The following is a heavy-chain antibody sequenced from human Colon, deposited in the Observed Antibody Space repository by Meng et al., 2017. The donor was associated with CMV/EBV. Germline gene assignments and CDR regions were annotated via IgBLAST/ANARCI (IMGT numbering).Heavy chain of an antibody. J-gene: IGHJ4*02. CDR1: GYYFTTYG. D-gene: IGHD1-7*01. CDR2: IRTYNGDT. Sequence: CKASGYYFTTYGISWVRQAPGQGLEWMGWIRTYNGDTNYAQNFQGRLTMTTDLSTSTAYMELTSLKSDDTAVYYCARGVTGTPRAFDYWGQGTLVTVSS. CDR3: ARGVTGTPRAFDY. V-gene: IGHV1-18*01.